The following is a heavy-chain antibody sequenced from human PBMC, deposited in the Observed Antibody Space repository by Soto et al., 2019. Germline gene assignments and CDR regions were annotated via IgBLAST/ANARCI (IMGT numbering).Heavy chain of an antibody. CDR2: IIPIFGTA. CDR3: ARLDKVRGWGYYYGMDV. V-gene: IGHV1-69*13. Sequence: SVKVSCKASGGTFSSYAISWVRQAPGQGLEWMGGIIPIFGTANYAQKFQGRVTITADESTSTAYMELSSLRSEDTAVYYCARLDKVRGWGYYYGMDVWGQGTTVTVSS. D-gene: IGHD3-10*01. J-gene: IGHJ6*02. CDR1: GGTFSSYA.